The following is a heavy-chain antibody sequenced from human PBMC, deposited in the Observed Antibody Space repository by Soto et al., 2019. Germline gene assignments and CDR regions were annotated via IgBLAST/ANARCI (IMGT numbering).Heavy chain of an antibody. CDR1: GFTFSSYA. CDR3: ARDYNWTLAY. V-gene: IGHV3-23*01. J-gene: IGHJ4*02. D-gene: IGHD1-20*01. CDR2: ISGSGGST. Sequence: GGSLRLSCAASGFTFSSYAMSWVRQAPGKGLEWVSAISGSGGSTYYADSVKGRFTISRDNTKNSLYLQMNSLRAEDTAVYYCARDYNWTLAYWGQGTLVTVSS.